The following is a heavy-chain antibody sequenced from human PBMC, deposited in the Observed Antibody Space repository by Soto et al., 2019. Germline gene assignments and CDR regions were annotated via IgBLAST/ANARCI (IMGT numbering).Heavy chain of an antibody. D-gene: IGHD7-27*01. CDR3: ARTGDRSGYYYYYMDV. CDR2: IYYSGST. V-gene: IGHV4-59*08. CDR1: GGSISSYY. Sequence: SETLSITCTVSGGSISSYYWTWIRQPPGKGLEWIGYIYYSGSTKYNPSLKSRVTISVDTSRNQFSLKLSSVTAADTAVYYCARTGDRSGYYYYYMDVWGKGTTVTVSS. J-gene: IGHJ6*03.